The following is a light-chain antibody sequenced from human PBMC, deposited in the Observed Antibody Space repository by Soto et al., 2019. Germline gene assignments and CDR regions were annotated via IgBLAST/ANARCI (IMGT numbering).Light chain of an antibody. CDR1: SSDVGAYKY. V-gene: IGLV2-8*01. CDR2: EVN. CDR3: SSYASGNSYV. J-gene: IGLJ1*01. Sequence: QSVLTQPPSASGSPGQSVTISCTGTSSDVGAYKYVSWYHQHPGKAPKLMIYEVNKRPSGVPDRFSGSQSGNTASLTVSGLQAEDEADYYCSSYASGNSYVFGTGTKVTVL.